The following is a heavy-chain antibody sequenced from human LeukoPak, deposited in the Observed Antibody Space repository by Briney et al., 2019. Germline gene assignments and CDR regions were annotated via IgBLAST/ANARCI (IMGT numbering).Heavy chain of an antibody. J-gene: IGHJ3*02. CDR2: IHYSGRT. CDR3: ARLLDNDSSGDPDTFDM. Sequence: PSETLSLTCSVSGDSISRHFRSWIRQPPGKGLEWIAFIHYSGRTKYNPSLQSRVTISVDTSENEFSLRLTSVTAADTAVYYCARLLDNDSSGDPDTFDMWGQGTVVTVSS. CDR1: GDSISRHF. V-gene: IGHV4-59*11. D-gene: IGHD3-22*01.